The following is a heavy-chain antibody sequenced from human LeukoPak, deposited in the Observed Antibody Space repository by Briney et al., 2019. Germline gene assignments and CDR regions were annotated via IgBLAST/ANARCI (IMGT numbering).Heavy chain of an antibody. J-gene: IGHJ4*02. CDR2: ISGSGNNT. Sequence: GGSLRLSCAVSGFTFSSYAMSWVRQAPAKGLEWVSTISGSGNNTYYADSVRGRFTISRDNSKNTLYLQMNSLRAEDTAIYYCAKVSWANYFDYWGQGTLVTVSS. D-gene: IGHD6-13*01. CDR1: GFTFSSYA. CDR3: AKVSWANYFDY. V-gene: IGHV3-23*01.